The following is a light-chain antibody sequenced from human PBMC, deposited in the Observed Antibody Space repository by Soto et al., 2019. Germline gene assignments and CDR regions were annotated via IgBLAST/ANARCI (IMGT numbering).Light chain of an antibody. CDR1: SSDVGGYNY. V-gene: IGLV2-14*01. Sequence: QSALTQPATVSGSLGQSITISCTGASSDVGGYNYVSWYQQHPGKAPKVMIYEVSNRPSGVSNRFSGSKSGNTASLTISGLQADDEGDYYCSSYTITSTLVFGGGTKLTVL. CDR3: SSYTITSTLV. CDR2: EVS. J-gene: IGLJ3*02.